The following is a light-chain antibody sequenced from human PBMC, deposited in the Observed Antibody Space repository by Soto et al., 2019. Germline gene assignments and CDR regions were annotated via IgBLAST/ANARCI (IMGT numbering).Light chain of an antibody. V-gene: IGKV3-15*01. Sequence: IVMTQSPATLSVSPGERATLSCRASQSVGYNLAWYQQKPGQAPRLLIYGASIRATGVPARLSGSGSGTEFTLTISSLQSEDFTVYWCRRYTNCVCNFGQGNKLEFK. CDR1: QSVGYN. J-gene: IGKJ2*02. CDR3: RRYTNCVCN. CDR2: GAS.